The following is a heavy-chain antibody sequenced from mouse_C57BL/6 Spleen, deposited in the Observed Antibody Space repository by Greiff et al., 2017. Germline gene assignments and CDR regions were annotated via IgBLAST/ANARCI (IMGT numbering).Heavy chain of an antibody. CDR2: IDPSDSYT. CDR3: ARERGSYDDGPYYAMDY. V-gene: IGHV1-69*01. D-gene: IGHD2-12*01. CDR1: GYTFTSYW. J-gene: IGHJ4*01. Sequence: QVQLKQSGAELVMPGASVKLSCKASGYTFTSYWLHWVKQRPGQGLEWIGEIDPSDSYTNYNQPFKGKSTLSGDKSASTAYMQLSSLTSEDSAVYYCARERGSYDDGPYYAMDYWGQGTSVTVSS.